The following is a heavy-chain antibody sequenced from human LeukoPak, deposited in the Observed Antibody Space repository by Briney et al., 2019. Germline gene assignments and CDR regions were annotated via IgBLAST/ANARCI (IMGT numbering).Heavy chain of an antibody. J-gene: IGHJ6*03. D-gene: IGHD2-2*01. Sequence: ASVKVSCKASGYTFTSYNINWVRQAPGQGLEWMAWMHPNNGDTGYAQKFQDRVTVTSNTSIITAYMELRSLTSEDTAVYYCARELIVSEPAARRYNYYMDVWGIGTTVPVSS. CDR2: MHPNNGDT. V-gene: IGHV1-8*03. CDR3: ARELIVSEPAARRYNYYMDV. CDR1: GYTFTSYN.